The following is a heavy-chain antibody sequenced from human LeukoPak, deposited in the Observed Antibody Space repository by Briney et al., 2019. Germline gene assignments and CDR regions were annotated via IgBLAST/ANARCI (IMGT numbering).Heavy chain of an antibody. CDR2: IKQDGSEK. V-gene: IGHV3-7*01. CDR1: GFTFSSYW. CDR3: ARGLETTLTRGNWFDP. J-gene: IGHJ5*02. Sequence: GGSLRLSCAASGFTFSSYWMSWVRQAPGKGLEWVANIKQDGSEKYYVDSVKGRFTISRDSAKNSLYLQMNSLRAEDTAAYYCARGLETTLTRGNWFDPWGQGTLVTVSS. D-gene: IGHD4-17*01.